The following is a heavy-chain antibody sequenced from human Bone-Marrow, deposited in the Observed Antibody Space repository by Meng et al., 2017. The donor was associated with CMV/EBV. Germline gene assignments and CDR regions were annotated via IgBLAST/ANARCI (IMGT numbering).Heavy chain of an antibody. V-gene: IGHV4-59*01. D-gene: IGHD3-9*01. CDR1: GGSISNYY. CDR3: ARSQYFDWLLPPPYYYYGMDV. CDR2: IYYTGTT. J-gene: IGHJ6*02. Sequence: GSLRLSCTVSGGSISNYYWTWIRQLPGKGLEWIGYIYYTGTTTYNPSLKSRVTISIDTSKTQFSLKLSSVTAADTAVYYCARSQYFDWLLPPPYYYYGMDVWGQGTTVTVSS.